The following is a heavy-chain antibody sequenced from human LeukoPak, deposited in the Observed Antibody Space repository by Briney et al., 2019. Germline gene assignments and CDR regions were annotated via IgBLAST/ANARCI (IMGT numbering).Heavy chain of an antibody. CDR3: ARDGVYYGMDV. CDR1: GFTFSSYS. Sequence: GGSLRLSCAASGFTFSSYSMNWVRQAPGKGLEWVSSISSSSSYIYYADSVKSRFTISRDSAKNSLYLQMNSLRAEDTAVYYCARDGVYYGMDVWGQGTTVTVSS. D-gene: IGHD3-16*01. J-gene: IGHJ6*02. CDR2: ISSSSSYI. V-gene: IGHV3-21*01.